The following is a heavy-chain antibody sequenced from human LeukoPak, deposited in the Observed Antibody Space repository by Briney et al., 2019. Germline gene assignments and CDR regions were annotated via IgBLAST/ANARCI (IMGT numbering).Heavy chain of an antibody. CDR2: IIPIFGTA. Sequence: ASVKVSCKASGGTFSSYAISRVRQAPGQGLEWMGGIIPIFGTANYAQKFQGRVTITADKSTSTAYMELSSLRSEDTAVYYCARGSSAEYLQHWGQGTLVTVSS. V-gene: IGHV1-69*06. CDR1: GGTFSSYA. J-gene: IGHJ1*01. CDR3: ARGSSAEYLQH.